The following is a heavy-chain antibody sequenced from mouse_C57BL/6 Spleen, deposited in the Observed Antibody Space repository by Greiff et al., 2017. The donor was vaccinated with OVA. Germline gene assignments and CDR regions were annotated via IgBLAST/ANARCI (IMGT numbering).Heavy chain of an antibody. CDR2: ISSGSSTI. J-gene: IGHJ3*01. D-gene: IGHD2-4*01. V-gene: IGHV5-17*01. Sequence: EVQLQESGGGLVKPGGSLKLSCAASGFTFSDYGMHWVRQAPEKGLEWVAYISSGSSTIYYADTVKGRFTISRDNAKNTLFLQMTSLRSEDTAMYYCARDDYDVCAYWGQGTLVTVSA. CDR3: ARDDYDVCAY. CDR1: GFTFSDYG.